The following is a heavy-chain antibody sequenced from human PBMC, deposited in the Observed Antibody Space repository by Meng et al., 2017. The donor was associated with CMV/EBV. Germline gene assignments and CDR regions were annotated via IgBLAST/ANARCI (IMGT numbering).Heavy chain of an antibody. D-gene: IGHD6-13*01. V-gene: IGHV1-2*02. CDR2: INPNSGGT. J-gene: IGHJ4*02. CDR1: GYTFTGYY. Sequence: ASVKVSCKASGYTFTGYYMHWVRQAPGQGLEWMGWINPNSGGTNYAQKFQGRVTISVDTSKNQFSLKLSSVTAADTAVYYCAKWGIAAAGKGFDYWGQGTLVTVSS. CDR3: AKWGIAAAGKGFDY.